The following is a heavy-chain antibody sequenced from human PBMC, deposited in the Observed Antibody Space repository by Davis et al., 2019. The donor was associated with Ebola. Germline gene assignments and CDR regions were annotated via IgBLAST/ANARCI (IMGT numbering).Heavy chain of an antibody. Sequence: ASVKVSCKASGGTFSSYAISWVRQAPGQGLEWVGSITTYNGNTYYAQKFQGRVTLTTDTSTSTAYMDVRSLRSDDSAVYYCARGSFGDYMFDHWGQGTLVTVSS. V-gene: IGHV1-18*01. CDR3: ARGSFGDYMFDH. CDR2: ITTYNGNT. J-gene: IGHJ4*02. D-gene: IGHD4-17*01. CDR1: GGTFSSYA.